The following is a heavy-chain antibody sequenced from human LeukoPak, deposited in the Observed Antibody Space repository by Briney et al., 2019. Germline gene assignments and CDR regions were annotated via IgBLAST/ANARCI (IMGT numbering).Heavy chain of an antibody. V-gene: IGHV3-48*02. CDR3: ARGLLFSDWYFDL. CDR1: GFTFTFYW. D-gene: IGHD2-21*01. Sequence: GGSLRLSCAASGFTFTFYWVSWVRQAPGKGLEWVSYISSSSSTIYYADSVKGRFTISRDNAKNSLYLQMNSLRDEDTAVYYCARGLLFSDWYFDLWGRGTLVTVSS. J-gene: IGHJ2*01. CDR2: ISSSSSTI.